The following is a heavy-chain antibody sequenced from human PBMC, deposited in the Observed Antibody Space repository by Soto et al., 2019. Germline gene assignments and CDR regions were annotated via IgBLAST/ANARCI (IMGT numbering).Heavy chain of an antibody. CDR1: GGSLRSYP. D-gene: IGHD3-16*01. J-gene: IGHJ6*02. V-gene: IGHV4-59*12. CDR3: ARISAVDPSGYVNGGLDV. CDR2: LYHSRTS. Sequence: SQTLSLTCSLSGGSLRSYPWSYIRHSPEKGTQWNAYLYHSRTSNYNPSLKSPVTISVDTSNNQLARSLRSVSAADTAAHFCARISAVDPSGYVNGGLDVWGQGSTVTVSS.